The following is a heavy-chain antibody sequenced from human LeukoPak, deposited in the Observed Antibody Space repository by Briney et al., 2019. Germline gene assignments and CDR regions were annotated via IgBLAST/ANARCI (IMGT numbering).Heavy chain of an antibody. CDR3: ARDNIWAFDM. CDR2: IRSDGTI. V-gene: IGHV3-48*02. Sequence: GGSLRLSCAASGFTFSSYSMNWVRQAPGKGLEWVSHIRSDGTITYADSVKGRFTISRDDAKPSVYLQMNSLRDEDTAIYYCARDNIWAFDMWGQGTVVTVSS. J-gene: IGHJ3*02. CDR1: GFTFSSYS. D-gene: IGHD2/OR15-2a*01.